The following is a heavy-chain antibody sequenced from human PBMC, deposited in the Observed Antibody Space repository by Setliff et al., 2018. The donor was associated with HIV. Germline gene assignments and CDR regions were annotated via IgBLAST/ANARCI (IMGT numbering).Heavy chain of an antibody. CDR2: IKQDGSEK. Sequence: GESLKISCAASGFTFTSYWMSWVRQAPGKGLEWVANIKQDGSEKYYVDSVKGRFTISRDNAKNSLYLQMNSLRAEDTAVYYCARQGLTTVVTGRDYFDYWGQGTLVTVSS. D-gene: IGHD4-17*01. CDR1: GFTFTSYW. V-gene: IGHV3-7*03. J-gene: IGHJ4*02. CDR3: ARQGLTTVVTGRDYFDY.